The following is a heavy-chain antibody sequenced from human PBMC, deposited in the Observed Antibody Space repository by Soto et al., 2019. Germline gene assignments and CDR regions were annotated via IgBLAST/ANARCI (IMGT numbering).Heavy chain of an antibody. CDR1: GFTFSSYS. CDR3: ARGADTMVRGAPRDY. V-gene: IGHV3-48*02. D-gene: IGHD3-10*01. J-gene: IGHJ4*02. Sequence: EVQLVESGGGLVQPGGSLRLSCAASGFTFSSYSMNWVRQAPGKGLEWVSYISSSSSTIYYADSVKGRFTISRDNAKNSLYLQMNSLRDEDTAVYYCARGADTMVRGAPRDYWGQGTLVTVSS. CDR2: ISSSSSTI.